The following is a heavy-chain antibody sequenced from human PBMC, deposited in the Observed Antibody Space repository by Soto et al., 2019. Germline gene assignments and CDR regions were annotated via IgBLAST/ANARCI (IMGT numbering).Heavy chain of an antibody. Sequence: EVQLVESGGGLVQPGRSLRLSCAASGFTFDDYAMHWVRQAPGKGLEWVSGISWNSGSIGYADSVKGRFTISRDNAKNSLYLQMNSLRAEDTALYYCAKDISEYSGYDSYWYFDLWGRGTLVTVSS. CDR2: ISWNSGSI. CDR1: GFTFDDYA. V-gene: IGHV3-9*01. J-gene: IGHJ2*01. CDR3: AKDISEYSGYDSYWYFDL. D-gene: IGHD5-12*01.